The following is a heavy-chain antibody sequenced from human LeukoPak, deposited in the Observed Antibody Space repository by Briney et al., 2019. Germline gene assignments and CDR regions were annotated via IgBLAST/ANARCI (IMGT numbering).Heavy chain of an antibody. CDR1: GCSISSGAIY. V-gene: IGHV4-61*02. Sequence: PSESLCLTCTASGCSISSGAIYWSWIRQPAGKGLESIGRIYASGSTNYNPSNNRRATISVDTSKNQFSWKLSSVTAADTAVYYCARDGGYSYGFYFDYWGQGTLVTVSS. D-gene: IGHD5-18*01. CDR2: IYASGST. J-gene: IGHJ4*02. CDR3: ARDGGYSYGFYFDY.